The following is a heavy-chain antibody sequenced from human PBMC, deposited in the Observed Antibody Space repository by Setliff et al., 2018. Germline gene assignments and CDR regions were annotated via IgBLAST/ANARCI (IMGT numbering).Heavy chain of an antibody. CDR2: IYYTGST. CDR1: GGPISSYS. V-gene: IGHV4-59*13. D-gene: IGHD3-22*01. Sequence: PSETLSLTCTVSGGPISSYSWSWIRQSPGRGLEWIGFIYYTGSTNYNPSLKSRVTISGDTSKNQFSLKLNSVTAADTAVYYCAREFGISGYYGRSSHYSFDTWGQGTVVTVSS. J-gene: IGHJ3*02. CDR3: AREFGISGYYGRSSHYSFDT.